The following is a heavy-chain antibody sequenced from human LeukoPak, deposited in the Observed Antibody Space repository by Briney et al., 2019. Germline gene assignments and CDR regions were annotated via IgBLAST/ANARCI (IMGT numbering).Heavy chain of an antibody. D-gene: IGHD2-21*02. CDR2: VSGSGGST. CDR1: GFTFSSNA. Sequence: GSLRLSCAASGFTFSSNAMSWVRQAPGKGLEWVSTVSGSGGSTYYADSVKGRFTISRDNSKNTLSLQMNSLRAEDTALYYCAKGLQCGGDCYQFDYWGQGTLVIVSS. V-gene: IGHV3-23*01. J-gene: IGHJ4*02. CDR3: AKGLQCGGDCYQFDY.